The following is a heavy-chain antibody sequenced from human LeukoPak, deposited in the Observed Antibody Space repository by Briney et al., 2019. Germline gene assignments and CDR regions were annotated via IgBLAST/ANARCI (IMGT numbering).Heavy chain of an antibody. V-gene: IGHV4-59*08. J-gene: IGHJ6*02. CDR2: IYYSGST. CDR1: GGSISSHY. Sequence: SETLSLTCTVSGGSISSHYWSWIRQPPGKGLEWIGYIYYSGSTNYNPSLKSRVTISVDTSKNQFSLKLSSVTAADTAVYYCARQDYGYYYYYGMDVWGQGTTVTVSS. D-gene: IGHD4-17*01. CDR3: ARQDYGYYYYYGMDV.